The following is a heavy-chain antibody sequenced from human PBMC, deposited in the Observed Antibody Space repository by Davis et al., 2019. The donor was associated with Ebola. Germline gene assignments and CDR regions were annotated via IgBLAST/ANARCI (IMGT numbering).Heavy chain of an antibody. J-gene: IGHJ6*02. CDR1: GGSITNYY. Sequence: GSLRLSCTVSGGSITNYYWSWIRQPPGKGLEWIGYIYYSGSTNYNPSLKSRVTISVDTSKNQFSLKLSSVTAADTAVYYCARDFPYYYYGMDVWGQGTTVTVSS. CDR2: IYYSGST. CDR3: ARDFPYYYYGMDV. V-gene: IGHV4-59*12.